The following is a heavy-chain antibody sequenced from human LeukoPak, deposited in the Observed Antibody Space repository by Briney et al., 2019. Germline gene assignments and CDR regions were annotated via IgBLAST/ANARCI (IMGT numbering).Heavy chain of an antibody. Sequence: GGSLRLSRAASGFTFSTYWMHWVRQAPGMGLVWVSRINSVGSITNYADSVKGRFTISRDNAKNTLYLQMNSLRAEDTAVYYCAREAVDTATRYYYYYMDVWGKGTTVTVSS. D-gene: IGHD5-18*01. CDR2: INSVGSIT. CDR1: GFTFSTYW. V-gene: IGHV3-74*01. CDR3: AREAVDTATRYYYYYMDV. J-gene: IGHJ6*03.